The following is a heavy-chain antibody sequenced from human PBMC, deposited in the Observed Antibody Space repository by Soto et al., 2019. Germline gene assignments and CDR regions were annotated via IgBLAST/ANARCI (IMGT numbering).Heavy chain of an antibody. CDR2: IDYSGST. J-gene: IGHJ5*02. D-gene: IGHD2-2*01. Sequence: QVQLQESGPGLVKPSQTLSLTCTVSGGSISSVDYYWSWIRQPPGKVLEWIGNIDYSGSTYYTASLKGRVTISVDRSKNQFSLKLSSVTATDTAIYYCARESCTSASCPWGWFDPWGQGTLVTVSS. CDR3: ARESCTSASCPWGWFDP. CDR1: GGSISSVDYY. V-gene: IGHV4-30-4*01.